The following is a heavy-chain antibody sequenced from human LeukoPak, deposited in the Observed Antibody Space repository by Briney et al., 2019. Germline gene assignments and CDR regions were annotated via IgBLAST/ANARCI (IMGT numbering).Heavy chain of an antibody. CDR3: ARGSSGWYSIDY. V-gene: IGHV4-4*07. D-gene: IGHD6-19*01. CDR2: IYSSGST. J-gene: IGHJ4*02. CDR1: GGSISNYY. Sequence: ESSETLSLTCTVSGGSISNYYWSWIRQPAGKGREWIGRIYSSGSTNYNPSLRSRVTMSVDTPKNQFSLNLTSVTAADTAVYYCARGSSGWYSIDYWGQGTLVTVSS.